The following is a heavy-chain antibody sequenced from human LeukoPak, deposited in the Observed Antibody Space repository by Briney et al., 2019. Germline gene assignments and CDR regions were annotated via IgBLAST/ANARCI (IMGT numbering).Heavy chain of an antibody. CDR1: GYIFTSYG. CDR3: ARSGSSSWSSVFDH. V-gene: IGHV1-18*01. CDR2: ISTFNDKT. J-gene: IGHJ4*02. D-gene: IGHD6-13*01. Sequence: ASVKVSCKASGYIFTSYGITWVRQAPGQGLEWMGRISTFNDKTVFADKFQGRATMTTDTDTAYLTLRRLRSDDTAVYFCARSGSSSWSSVFDHWGQGTPVTVSS.